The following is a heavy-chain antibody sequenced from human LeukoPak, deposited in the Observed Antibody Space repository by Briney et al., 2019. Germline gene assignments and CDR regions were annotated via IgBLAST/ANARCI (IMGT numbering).Heavy chain of an antibody. D-gene: IGHD3-9*01. J-gene: IGHJ4*02. CDR3: AKGCCCNPHSTFSFDY. V-gene: IGHV3-53*01. CDR2: IYSGGST. Sequence: GGSLRLSCAASGFTVSSNYMSWVRQAPGKGLEWVSVIYSGGSTYYADSVKGRFTISRDNSKNTLYLQMNSLRAEDTAVYYCAKGCCCNPHSTFSFDYWGQGTLVTVSS. CDR1: GFTVSSNY.